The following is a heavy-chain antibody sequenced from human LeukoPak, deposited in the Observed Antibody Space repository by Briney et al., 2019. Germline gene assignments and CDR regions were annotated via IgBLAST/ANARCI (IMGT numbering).Heavy chain of an antibody. CDR3: ARHAYETTIFGVVINNWFDP. Sequence: SETLSLTCTVSGGSISSSSYYRGWIRQPPGKGLEWIGSIYYSGSTYYNPSLKSRVTISVDTSKNQFSLKLSSVTAADMAVYCCARHAYETTIFGVVINNWFDPWGQGTLVTVSS. J-gene: IGHJ5*02. CDR2: IYYSGST. D-gene: IGHD3-3*01. CDR1: GGSISSSSYY. V-gene: IGHV4-39*01.